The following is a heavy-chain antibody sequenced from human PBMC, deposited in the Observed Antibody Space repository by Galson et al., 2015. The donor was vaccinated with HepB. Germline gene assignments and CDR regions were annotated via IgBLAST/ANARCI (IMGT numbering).Heavy chain of an antibody. J-gene: IGHJ4*02. V-gene: IGHV2-5*02. Sequence: PALVKPTQTLTLTCTFSGFSLSTSGVGVGWIRQPPGEALEWLALIYWDDDKRYSPSLMTRLTIAKDTSENQVVLTMTNMDPVDTAAYYCAQSTWIGGMGYFDYWGQGMLITVSS. CDR3: AQSTWIGGMGYFDY. CDR2: IYWDDDK. D-gene: IGHD3-10*01. CDR1: GFSLSTSGVG.